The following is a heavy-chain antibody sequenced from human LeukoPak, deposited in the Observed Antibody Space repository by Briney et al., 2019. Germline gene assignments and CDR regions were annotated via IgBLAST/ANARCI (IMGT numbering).Heavy chain of an antibody. CDR3: ARESETSGWYDY. Sequence: GVSLRLSCAARGFIFGKYAMHGVRQAPGKGVEGVSLISGDTGRTLYAHSVKGRFILYRANSKNSLTIQMSSLRSEDTALYYCARESETSGWYDYWGQGTLVTVSS. D-gene: IGHD6-19*01. V-gene: IGHV3-43*02. CDR2: ISGDTGRT. J-gene: IGHJ4*02. CDR1: GFIFGKYA.